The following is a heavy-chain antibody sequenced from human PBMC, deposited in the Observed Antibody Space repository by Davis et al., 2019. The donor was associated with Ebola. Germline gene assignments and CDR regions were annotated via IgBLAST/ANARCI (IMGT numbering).Heavy chain of an antibody. Sequence: GESLKIPCQASGYTFTSYWIGWVRQRPGKGLEWMGLIYPADSDTRYSPSFEGQVTMSADKATNTAYLQWSSLKASDTAMYFCARLLSFDGQDYWGQGSLVTVSS. D-gene: IGHD2/OR15-2a*01. J-gene: IGHJ4*02. CDR1: GYTFTSYW. V-gene: IGHV5-51*01. CDR3: ARLLSFDGQDY. CDR2: IYPADSDT.